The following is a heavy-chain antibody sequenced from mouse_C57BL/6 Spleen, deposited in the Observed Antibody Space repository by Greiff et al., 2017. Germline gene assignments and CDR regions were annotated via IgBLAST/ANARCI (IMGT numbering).Heavy chain of an antibody. V-gene: IGHV10-1*01. CDR1: GFSFNTYA. CDR3: VRHGYSNPYWYFDV. D-gene: IGHD2-5*01. J-gene: IGHJ1*03. CDR2: IRSKSNNYAT. Sequence: DVKLVESGGGLVQPKGSLKLSCAASGFSFNTYAMNWVRQAPGKGLEWVARIRSKSNNYATYYADSVKDRFTISRDDSESMLYLQMNNLKTEDTAMYYCVRHGYSNPYWYFDVWGTGTTVTVSS.